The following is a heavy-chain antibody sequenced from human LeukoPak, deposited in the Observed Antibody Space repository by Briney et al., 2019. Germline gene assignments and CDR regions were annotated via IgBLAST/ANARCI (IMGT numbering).Heavy chain of an antibody. J-gene: IGHJ6*02. D-gene: IGHD2-15*01. V-gene: IGHV1-69*04. CDR3: ARDSQAPPGFRYCSGGSCYGFYGMDV. Sequence: ASVKVSCKASGYTFTSYGISWVRQAPGQGLEWMGRIIPIFGIANYAQKFQGRVTITADKSTSTAYMELSSLRSEDTAVYYCARDSQAPPGFRYCSGGSCYGFYGMDVWGQGTTVTVSS. CDR2: IIPIFGIA. CDR1: GYTFTSYG.